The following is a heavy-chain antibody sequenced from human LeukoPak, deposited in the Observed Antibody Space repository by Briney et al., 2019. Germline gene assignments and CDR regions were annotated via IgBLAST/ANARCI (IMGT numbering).Heavy chain of an antibody. CDR3: ARASTAMVWFDP. J-gene: IGHJ5*02. CDR1: GYTFTSYA. Sequence: WASVKVSCKASGYTFTSYAMHWVRQAPGQRLEWMGWINAGNGNTKYSQKFQGRVTITRDTSASTAYMELSSLRSEDTAVYYCARASTAMVWFDPWGQGTLVTVSS. V-gene: IGHV1-3*01. D-gene: IGHD5-18*01. CDR2: INAGNGNT.